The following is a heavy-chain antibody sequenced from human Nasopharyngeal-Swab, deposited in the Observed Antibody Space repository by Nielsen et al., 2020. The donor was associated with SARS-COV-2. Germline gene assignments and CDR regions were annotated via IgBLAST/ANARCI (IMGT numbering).Heavy chain of an antibody. V-gene: IGHV1-8*03. D-gene: IGHD3-22*01. CDR1: GYTFTSYD. J-gene: IGHJ3*02. Sequence: ASVKVSCKASGYTFTSYDINWVRQATGQGLEWMGWMNPNSGNTGYAQKFQGRVTITRNTSISTAYMELSSLRSEDTAVYYCVRGEYYYDSSGYYPGGDIWGQGTKVTVSS. CDR3: VRGEYYYDSSGYYPGGDI. CDR2: MNPNSGNT.